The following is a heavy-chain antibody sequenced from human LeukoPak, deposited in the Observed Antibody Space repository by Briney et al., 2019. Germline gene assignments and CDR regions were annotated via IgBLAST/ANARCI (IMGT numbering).Heavy chain of an antibody. CDR2: MNPNSGNT. J-gene: IGHJ5*02. D-gene: IGHD2-2*01. CDR3: ARGRSIVVVPAAMIGPGNNWFDP. CDR1: GYTFTSYD. Sequence: ASVKVSCKASGYTFTSYDINWVRQATGQGLEWMGWMNPNSGNTGYAQKFQGRVTITRNTSISTAYMELSSLRSEDTAVYYCARGRSIVVVPAAMIGPGNNWFDPWGQGTLVTVXS. V-gene: IGHV1-8*03.